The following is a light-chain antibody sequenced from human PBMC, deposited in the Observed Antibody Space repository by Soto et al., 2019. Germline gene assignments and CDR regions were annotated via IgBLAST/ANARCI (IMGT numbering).Light chain of an antibody. Sequence: QSVLTQPASVSGSPGQSITISCTGTSSDVGAYNFVSWYQQHPGKAPKLKIYDVTNRPSGVSSRFSGSKSGNTASLAISGLQAEDEADYYCSSYTTSNTLVFGGGTKLTVL. V-gene: IGLV2-14*03. J-gene: IGLJ2*01. CDR3: SSYTTSNTLV. CDR1: SSDVGAYNF. CDR2: DVT.